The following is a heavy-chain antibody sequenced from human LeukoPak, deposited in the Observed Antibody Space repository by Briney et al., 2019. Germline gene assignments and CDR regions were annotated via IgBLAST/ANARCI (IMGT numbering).Heavy chain of an antibody. CDR3: ARGIDY. CDR2: ITSSATTI. J-gene: IGHJ4*02. CDR1: GFTFSDYS. Sequence: GGSLRLSRAASGFTFSDYSLNWVRQAPGKGLEWVSHITSSATTIYYADSVKGRFTISRDNAKNSLYLQMNSLRAEDTAVYYCARGIDYWGQGTLVTVSS. V-gene: IGHV3-48*01.